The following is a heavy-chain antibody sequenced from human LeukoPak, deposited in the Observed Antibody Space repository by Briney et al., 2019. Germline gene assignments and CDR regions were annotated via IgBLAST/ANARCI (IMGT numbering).Heavy chain of an antibody. CDR1: GYTFTSYG. CDR2: ISAYNGNT. D-gene: IGHD3-22*01. J-gene: IGHJ4*02. V-gene: IGHV1-18*01. CDR3: ARKGYYDSSGYYYPLGFFDY. Sequence: GASVKVSCKASGYTFTSYGISWVRQAPGQGLEWMGWISAYNGNTNYAQKFQGRVTMTRDTSTSTVYMELSSLRSEDTAVYYCARKGYYDSSGYYYPLGFFDYWGQGTLVTVSS.